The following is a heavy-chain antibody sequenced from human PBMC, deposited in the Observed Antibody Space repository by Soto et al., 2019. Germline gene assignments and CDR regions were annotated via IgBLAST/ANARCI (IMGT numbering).Heavy chain of an antibody. CDR3: AKRACSGGSCYSRNYYYYMDV. V-gene: IGHV3-30*18. CDR2: ITYDGNNK. J-gene: IGHJ6*03. D-gene: IGHD2-15*01. Sequence: GGSLRLSCAASGFTFSTYVMTWVRQAPGKGLERVSVITYDGNNKYYADSVKGRFTISRDNSKNTLYLQMNSLRAEDTAVYYCAKRACSGGSCYSRNYYYYMDVWGKGTTVTVSS. CDR1: GFTFSTYV.